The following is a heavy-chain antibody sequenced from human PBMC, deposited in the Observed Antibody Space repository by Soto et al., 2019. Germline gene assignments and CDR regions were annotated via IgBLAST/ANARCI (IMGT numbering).Heavy chain of an antibody. D-gene: IGHD2-2*01. Sequence: QVQLVQSGAEVKKPGSSVKVSCKASGGTFSSYAISWVRQAPGQGLEWMGGIIPIFGTANYAQKFQGRVTITADESTSTAYMELSSLRSEDTAVYYGAMSRAIVLVPAATHYYYYGMDVWGQGTTVTVSS. CDR1: GGTFSSYA. CDR3: AMSRAIVLVPAATHYYYYGMDV. V-gene: IGHV1-69*12. J-gene: IGHJ6*02. CDR2: IIPIFGTA.